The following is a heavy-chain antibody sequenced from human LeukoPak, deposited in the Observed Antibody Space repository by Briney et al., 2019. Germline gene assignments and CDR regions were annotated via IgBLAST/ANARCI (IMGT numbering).Heavy chain of an antibody. CDR2: IYYSGST. CDR3: ARAGYSSGYL. CDR1: GGSISSYY. J-gene: IGHJ5*02. Sequence: PETLSLTCTVSGGSISSYYWSWIRQPPGKGLEWIGYIYYSGSTNYNPSLKSRVTISVDTSKNQFSLKLSSVTAADTAVYYCARAGYSSGYLWGQGTLVTVSS. D-gene: IGHD6-19*01. V-gene: IGHV4-59*01.